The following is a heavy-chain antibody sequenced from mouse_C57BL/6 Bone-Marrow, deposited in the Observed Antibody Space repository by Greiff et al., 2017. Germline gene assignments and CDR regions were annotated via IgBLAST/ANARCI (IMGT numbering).Heavy chain of an antibody. Sequence: VKDRFTISRDDSESMLYLQMNNLKTEDTAMYYCYCNYRMDYWGQGTSVTVSS. D-gene: IGHD2-1*01. V-gene: IGHV10-1*01. J-gene: IGHJ4*01. CDR3: YCNYRMDY.